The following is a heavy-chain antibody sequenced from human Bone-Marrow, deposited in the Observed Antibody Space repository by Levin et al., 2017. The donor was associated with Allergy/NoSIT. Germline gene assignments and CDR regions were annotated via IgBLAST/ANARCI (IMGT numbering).Heavy chain of an antibody. D-gene: IGHD5-12*01. Sequence: QPGGSLRLSCAASGFTFHTYSMNWVRQAPGKGLEWLSYISSGSSSIFYADSVKGRFTISRDNAKNSLFLQMDSLRDEDTAMYYCVRDRETITTTKSYWGQGTLVTVSS. CDR1: GFTFHTYS. CDR3: VRDRETITTTKSY. CDR2: ISSGSSSI. V-gene: IGHV3-48*02. J-gene: IGHJ4*02.